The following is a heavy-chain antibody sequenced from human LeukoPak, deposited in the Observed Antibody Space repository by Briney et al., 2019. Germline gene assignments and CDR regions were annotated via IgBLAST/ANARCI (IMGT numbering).Heavy chain of an antibody. J-gene: IGHJ6*02. CDR3: ARDQVTMVRGVINYGMDV. CDR2: IWYDGSNK. CDR1: GFTFSSYG. Sequence: GGSLRLSCAASGFTFSSYGMHWVRKAPGKGLEWVAVIWYDGSNKYYADSVKGRFTISSDNSKNTLYLQMNSLRAEDTAVYYCARDQVTMVRGVINYGMDVWGQGTTVTVSS. D-gene: IGHD3-10*01. V-gene: IGHV3-33*01.